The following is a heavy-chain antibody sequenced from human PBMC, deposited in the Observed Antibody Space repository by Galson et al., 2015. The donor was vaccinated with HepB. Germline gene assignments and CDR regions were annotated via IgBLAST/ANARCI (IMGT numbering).Heavy chain of an antibody. D-gene: IGHD4-17*01. CDR3: ARAIYGDWGSDAFDI. Sequence: SLRLSCAASGFTFSNYWMSWVRQAPGEGLEWVANIKQDGSEKHYVDFVKGRFTISRDNVKNSLYLQMSTLRAEDTAVYYCARAIYGDWGSDAFDIWGQGTMVTVSS. CDR2: IKQDGSEK. V-gene: IGHV3-7*01. CDR1: GFTFSNYW. J-gene: IGHJ3*02.